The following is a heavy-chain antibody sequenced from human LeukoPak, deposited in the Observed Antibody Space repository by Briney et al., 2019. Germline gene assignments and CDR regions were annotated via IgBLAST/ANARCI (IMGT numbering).Heavy chain of an antibody. CDR3: AREGKYSSSLPGY. V-gene: IGHV3-48*01. CDR2: ISSSSTI. CDR1: GFTFSGYT. D-gene: IGHD6-6*01. Sequence: GESLRLSCAASGFTFSGYTMNWVRQAPGKGLEWVSYISSSSTIYYADSVKGRFTISRDNAKNSLYLQMNSLRAEDTAVYYCAREGKYSSSLPGYWGQGTLVTVSS. J-gene: IGHJ4*02.